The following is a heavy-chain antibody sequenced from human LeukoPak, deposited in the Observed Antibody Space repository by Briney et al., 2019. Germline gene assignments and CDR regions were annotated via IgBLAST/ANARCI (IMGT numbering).Heavy chain of an antibody. V-gene: IGHV3-48*04. J-gene: IGHJ4*02. CDR3: ARKAITVTTFDY. CDR1: GFTFSTYS. CDR2: ISRDGGTI. D-gene: IGHD4-17*01. Sequence: GGSLRLSCAASGFTFSTYSMNWVRQAPGKGLEWVSFISRDGGTIDYADSVKGRFTISRDNAKNSLYLQMNSLRGEDTAVYYCARKAITVTTFDYWGQGTLVTVSS.